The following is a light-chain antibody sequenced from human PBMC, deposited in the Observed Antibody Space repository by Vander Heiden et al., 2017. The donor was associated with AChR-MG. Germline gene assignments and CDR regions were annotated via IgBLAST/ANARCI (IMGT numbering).Light chain of an antibody. CDR1: QSVSSN. Sequence: EIVMTQSPATLSVSPGERATLSCRASQSVSSNLAWYQQKPGQAPRLLSYGASTRATGIPARFSGSGSGTEFTLTISSLQSEDFAVYYCQQYNNWPGSTFGQGTKVEIK. J-gene: IGKJ1*01. CDR3: QQYNNWPGST. V-gene: IGKV3-15*01. CDR2: GAS.